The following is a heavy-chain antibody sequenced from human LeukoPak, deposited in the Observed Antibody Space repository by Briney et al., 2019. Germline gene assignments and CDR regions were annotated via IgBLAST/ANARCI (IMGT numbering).Heavy chain of an antibody. CDR3: ARFEGAMITFVTGYFDY. V-gene: IGHV4-30-4*02. D-gene: IGHD3-16*01. Sequence: PSDTLSLPCTVSGGPISSGDYYWRWIRQPPAKGLVWIGYIYYSGRTYYNPSLKSRVPISVDTSKNQFSLKLSSVTVADTAVYDCARFEGAMITFVTGYFDYWGQGTLVTVSS. J-gene: IGHJ4*02. CDR2: IYYSGRT. CDR1: GGPISSGDYY.